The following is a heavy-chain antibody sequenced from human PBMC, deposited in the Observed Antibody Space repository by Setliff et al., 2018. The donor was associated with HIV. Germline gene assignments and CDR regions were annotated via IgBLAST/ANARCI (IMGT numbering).Heavy chain of an antibody. CDR3: ARFTVVVFGAGEPSWFDP. CDR1: GGSLSNGDHY. V-gene: IGHV4-30-4*08. CDR2: IHYTGDT. Sequence: SETLSLTCTVSGGSLSNGDHYWAWMRQPPGTGLEWIGYIHYTGDTYSRSSLKMRLAISSAPSKNQISLHLSSVIAADTAIYFCARFTVVVFGAGEPSWFDPWGQGILVAVSS. J-gene: IGHJ5*02. D-gene: IGHD2-15*01.